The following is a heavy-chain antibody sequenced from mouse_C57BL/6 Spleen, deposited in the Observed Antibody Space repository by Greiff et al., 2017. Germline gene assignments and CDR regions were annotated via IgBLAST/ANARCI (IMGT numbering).Heavy chain of an antibody. V-gene: IGHV1-43*01. CDR1: GYSFTGYY. J-gene: IGHJ3*01. CDR3: ARSGLQEFAY. D-gene: IGHD3-1*01. CDR2: INPSTGGT. Sequence: EVQLQQSGPELVKPGASVKISCKASGYSFTGYYMHWVKQSSEKSLEWIGEINPSTGGTSYNQKFKGKATLTVDKSSSTAYMQLKSLTSEDSAVYYCARSGLQEFAYWGQGTLVTVSA.